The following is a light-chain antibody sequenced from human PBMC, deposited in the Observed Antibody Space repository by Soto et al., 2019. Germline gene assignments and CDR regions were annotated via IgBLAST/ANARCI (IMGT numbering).Light chain of an antibody. CDR3: QVWDSAGDHYV. J-gene: IGLJ1*01. CDR2: DDT. CDR1: NIGSKR. Sequence: SYELTQPPSVSVALGQTASIACGGSNIGSKRVHWYQQRPGQAPVLVVYDDTYRPSGIPERFSGSNSGNTATLTISRVEAGDEADYHCQVWDSAGDHYVFGTGTKLTVL. V-gene: IGLV3-21*02.